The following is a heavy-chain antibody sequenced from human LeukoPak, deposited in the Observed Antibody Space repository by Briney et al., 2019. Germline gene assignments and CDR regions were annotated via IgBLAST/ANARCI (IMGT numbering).Heavy chain of an antibody. Sequence: SETLSLTCTVSGGSISSSSYYWGWIRQPPGKGLEWIGSIYYSGSTYYNPSLKSRVTISVDRSKNQFSLKLSSVAAADTAVYYCARVGASGYDFDYWGQGTLVTVSS. D-gene: IGHD5-12*01. CDR1: GGSISSSSYY. V-gene: IGHV4-39*07. CDR3: ARVGASGYDFDY. J-gene: IGHJ4*02. CDR2: IYYSGST.